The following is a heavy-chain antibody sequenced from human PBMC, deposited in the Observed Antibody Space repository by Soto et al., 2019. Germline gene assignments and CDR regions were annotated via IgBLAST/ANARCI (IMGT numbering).Heavy chain of an antibody. Sequence: PGGSLRLSCAASGFTFSSYGMLWVRQAPGKGLEWVAVIWYDGSDKYYADSVKGRFTISRDNSKNTLYLQMNSLRAEYTAVYLCALRWYSYYVDLWGQGTLGTVSS. J-gene: IGHJ4*02. CDR3: ALRWYSYYVDL. D-gene: IGHD2-15*01. V-gene: IGHV3-33*08. CDR1: GFTFSSYG. CDR2: IWYDGSDK.